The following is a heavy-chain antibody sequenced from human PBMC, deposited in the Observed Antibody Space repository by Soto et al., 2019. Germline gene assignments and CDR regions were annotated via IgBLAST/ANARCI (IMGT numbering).Heavy chain of an antibody. Sequence: EVQLVQSGAEVKKPGESLKISCKGSGYSFTSYWIGWVRQMPGKGLEWMGIIYPGDSDTIYSPSFQGQVTISADEPISRADLQASSLTAAVAAMYVCACQCSSIGFVPHCGPGTMVTVAP. CDR2: IYPGDSDT. CDR3: ACQCSSIGFVPH. V-gene: IGHV5-51*04. D-gene: IGHD6-6*01. J-gene: IGHJ4*01. CDR1: GYSFTSYW.